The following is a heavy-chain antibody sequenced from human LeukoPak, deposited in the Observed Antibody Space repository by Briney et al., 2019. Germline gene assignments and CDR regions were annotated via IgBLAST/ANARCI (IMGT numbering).Heavy chain of an antibody. CDR1: GGSISSYY. V-gene: IGHV4-59*08. CDR2: IYYSGST. J-gene: IGHJ5*02. D-gene: IGHD6-13*01. Sequence: SSETLSLTCTVSGGSISSYYWSWIRQPPGKGLEWIGYIYYSGSTNYNPSLKSRVTISVDTSKNQFSLKLSSVTAADTAVYYCARHVRIAAAGTLISWFDPWGQGTLVTVSS. CDR3: ARHVRIAAAGTLISWFDP.